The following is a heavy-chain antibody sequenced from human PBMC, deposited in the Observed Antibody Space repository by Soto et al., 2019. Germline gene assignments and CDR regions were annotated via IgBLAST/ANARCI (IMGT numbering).Heavy chain of an antibody. D-gene: IGHD2-15*01. J-gene: IGHJ4*02. CDR3: ADEVGLDY. V-gene: IGHV3-30*18. Sequence: QVQLVESGGGVVQPGRSLRLSCAASGFTFSSYGMHWVRQAPGKGLEWVAVISYDGSKKYYADSVRGRFTISRDNSKNTLHLQMNSLRPEDTAVYYFADEVGLDYWGQGTLVTVSS. CDR2: ISYDGSKK. CDR1: GFTFSSYG.